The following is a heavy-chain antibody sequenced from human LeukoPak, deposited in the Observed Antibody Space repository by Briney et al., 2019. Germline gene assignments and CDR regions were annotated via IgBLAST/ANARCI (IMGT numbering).Heavy chain of an antibody. J-gene: IGHJ3*02. V-gene: IGHV3-30*04. Sequence: GGSLRLSCAASGFTFSSYAMHWVRQAPGKGLEWVAVISYDGSNKYYADSVKGRFTISRDNSKNTLYLQMNSLRAEDTAVYYCARSFGVIDAFDIWGQGTMVTVSS. CDR1: GFTFSSYA. CDR2: ISYDGSNK. D-gene: IGHD3-10*01. CDR3: ARSFGVIDAFDI.